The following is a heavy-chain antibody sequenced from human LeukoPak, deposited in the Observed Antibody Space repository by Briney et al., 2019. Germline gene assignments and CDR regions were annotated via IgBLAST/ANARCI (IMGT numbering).Heavy chain of an antibody. V-gene: IGHV1-18*01. Sequence: ASVKVSCKASGYTFTSSDVSWVRQAPGQGLEWMGWTSVNNGNTNYAQKIRGRVTLTTDTSTTTAYMELRSLGSDDTAIYYCARGGALSGYSSWGQGALVTVSS. CDR2: TSVNNGNT. CDR1: GYTFTSSD. J-gene: IGHJ5*02. D-gene: IGHD5-12*01. CDR3: ARGGALSGYSS.